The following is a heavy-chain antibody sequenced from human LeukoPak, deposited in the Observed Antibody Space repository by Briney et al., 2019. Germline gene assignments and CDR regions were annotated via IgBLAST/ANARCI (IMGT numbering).Heavy chain of an antibody. J-gene: IGHJ5*02. D-gene: IGHD3-10*01. CDR1: GFTFSSYG. CDR3: AKDHITMVRGANSHWFDP. CDR2: ISYDGSNK. Sequence: GRSLRLSCAASGFTFSSYGMHWVRQAPGKGLEWVAVISYDGSNKYYADSVKGRFTISRDNSKNTLYLQMNSLRAEDTAVYYCAKDHITMVRGANSHWFDPWGQGTLVTVSS. V-gene: IGHV3-30*18.